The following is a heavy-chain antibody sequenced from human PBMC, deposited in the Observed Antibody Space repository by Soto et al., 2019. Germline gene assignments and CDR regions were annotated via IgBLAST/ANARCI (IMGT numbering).Heavy chain of an antibody. Sequence: PGGSLRLSCAASGFIFTSYAMPWVRQAPGKGLEWVAVISDDGSNKYYVDSVKGRFTISRDSSKSMLYLQMNSLRAEDTAVYYCHRQSGMDFWGQGTIGTGS. CDR2: ISDDGSNK. CDR3: HRQSGMDF. J-gene: IGHJ6*02. CDR1: GFIFTSYA. V-gene: IGHV3-30*03.